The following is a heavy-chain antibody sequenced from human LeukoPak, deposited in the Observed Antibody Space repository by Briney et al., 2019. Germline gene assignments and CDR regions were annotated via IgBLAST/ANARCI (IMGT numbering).Heavy chain of an antibody. CDR1: GFTFDDYG. D-gene: IGHD6-13*01. Sequence: AGGSLRLSCAASGFTFDDYGMSWVRQAPGKGLELVSGINWNGGSTGYADSVKGRFTISRDNAKNSLYLQMNSLRAEDTALYYCAREGASSSWRDYWGQGTLVTVSS. V-gene: IGHV3-20*04. J-gene: IGHJ4*02. CDR2: INWNGGST. CDR3: AREGASSSWRDY.